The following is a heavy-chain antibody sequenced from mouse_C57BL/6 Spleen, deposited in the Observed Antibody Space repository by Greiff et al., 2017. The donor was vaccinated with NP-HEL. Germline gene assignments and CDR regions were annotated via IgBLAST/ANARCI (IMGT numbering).Heavy chain of an antibody. J-gene: IGHJ3*01. Sequence: VQLQQPGAELVKPGASVKLSCKASGYTFTSYWMHWVKQRPGQGLEWIGNINPSNGGTNYNEKFKSKATLTVDKSSSTAYMQLSSLTSEDSADYDCARAASTVPPPFAYWGQGTLVTVSA. CDR3: ARAASTVPPPFAY. V-gene: IGHV1-53*01. CDR2: INPSNGGT. CDR1: GYTFTSYW. D-gene: IGHD4-1*02.